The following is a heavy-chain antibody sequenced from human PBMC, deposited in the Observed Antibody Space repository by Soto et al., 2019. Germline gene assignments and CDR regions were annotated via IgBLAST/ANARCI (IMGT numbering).Heavy chain of an antibody. CDR2: IIPIFGSA. CDR3: ARVVEPTPHWYFAL. CDR1: GGTFSSYA. D-gene: IGHD1-1*01. V-gene: IGHV1-69*13. Sequence: SVKVSCKASGGTFSSYAISWVRQAPGQGLEWMGGIIPIFGSANYAQKFQGRVTITADESTSTAYMELSSLRSEDTAVYYCARVVEPTPHWYFALWGRGTLVTVSS. J-gene: IGHJ2*01.